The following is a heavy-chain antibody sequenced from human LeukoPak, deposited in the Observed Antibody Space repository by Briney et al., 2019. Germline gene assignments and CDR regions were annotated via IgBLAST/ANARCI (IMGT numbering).Heavy chain of an antibody. CDR2: IIPIFGTA. V-gene: IGHV1-69*05. CDR3: VVLPFGDCSGGSCYPYFDY. D-gene: IGHD2-15*01. Sequence: SVKVSCKASGGTFSSYAISWVRQAPGQGLEWMGRIIPIFGTANYAQKFQGRVTITTDESTSTACMELSSLRSEDTAVYYCVVLPFGDCSGGSCYPYFDYWREGTLVTDSS. J-gene: IGHJ4*02. CDR1: GGTFSSYA.